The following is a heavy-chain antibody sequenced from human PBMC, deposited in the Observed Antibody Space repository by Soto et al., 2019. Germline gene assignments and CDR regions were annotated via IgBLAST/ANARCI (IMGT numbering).Heavy chain of an antibody. Sequence: PGGSLRLFCEGSGVTFSSYSMNWVRQAPGKGLEWVSSISGSGGYIYYADSVQSRFTISRDNAKNSLYLQMTSLRDEDTALYYCARDRQSTPWYAADYWGQGSLVNVSS. V-gene: IGHV3-21*01. D-gene: IGHD6-13*01. CDR3: ARDRQSTPWYAADY. J-gene: IGHJ4*02. CDR1: GVTFSSYS. CDR2: ISGSGGYI.